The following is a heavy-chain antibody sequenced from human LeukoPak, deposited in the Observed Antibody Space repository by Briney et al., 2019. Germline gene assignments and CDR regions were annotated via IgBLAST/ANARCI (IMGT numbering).Heavy chain of an antibody. J-gene: IGHJ4*02. D-gene: IGHD3-10*01. CDR2: INPNTGAT. V-gene: IGHV1-2*02. Sequence: ASVKVSCKASGYTFTGYYMHWVRQAPGQGLEWMGWINPNTGATNYAQKFQGRVTMIRDTSISTAYMEVSSLRSDDTAVYYCASPTMIRGVISDWGQGTLVTVSS. CDR3: ASPTMIRGVISD. CDR1: GYTFTGYY.